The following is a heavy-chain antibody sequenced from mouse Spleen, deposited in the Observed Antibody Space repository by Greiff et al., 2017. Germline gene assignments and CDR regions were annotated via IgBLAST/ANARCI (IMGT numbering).Heavy chain of an antibody. Sequence: DVKLQESGAELVKPGASVKLSCTASGFDIKDYYMHWVKQRTEQGLEWIGRIDPEDGETKYAPKFQGKATITADTSSNTAYLQLSSLTSEDTAVYYCARSSSSNWYFDVWGTGTTVTVSS. CDR3: ARSSSSNWYFDV. CDR2: IDPEDGET. V-gene: IGHV14-2*01. CDR1: GFDIKDYY. D-gene: IGHD1-1*01. J-gene: IGHJ1*03.